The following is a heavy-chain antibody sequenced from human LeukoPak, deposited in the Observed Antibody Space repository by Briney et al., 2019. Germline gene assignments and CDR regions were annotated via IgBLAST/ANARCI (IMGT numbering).Heavy chain of an antibody. CDR3: VRGSSGTVVRGIAWAWFDP. CDR1: GFTFSNYW. V-gene: IGHV3-7*05. Sequence: GGSLRLSCVASGFTFSNYWMTWVRQAPGKGLEWVANIKPDGSAKHFVDSVRGRFTISRDNAKDSLYLQMDSLRAEDTAVYYCVRGSSGTVVRGIAWAWFDPWGQGTLVTVSS. CDR2: IKPDGSAK. J-gene: IGHJ5*02. D-gene: IGHD3-10*01.